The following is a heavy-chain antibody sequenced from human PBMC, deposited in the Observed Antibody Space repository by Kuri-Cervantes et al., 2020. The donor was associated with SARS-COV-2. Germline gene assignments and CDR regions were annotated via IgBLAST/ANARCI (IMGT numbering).Heavy chain of an antibody. V-gene: IGHV4-30-4*02. D-gene: IGHD7-27*01. CDR2: IYYSGST. J-gene: IGHJ6*03. Sequence: SETLSLTCTVSGGSISSGDYYWSWIRQPPGKGLEWIGYIYYSGSTYYNPSLKSRVTISVDTSKNQFSLKLSSVTAADTAVYYCARGDSLLDWGSDYYYYMDVWGKGTTVTVSS. CDR3: ARGDSLLDWGSDYYYYMDV. CDR1: GGSISSGDYY.